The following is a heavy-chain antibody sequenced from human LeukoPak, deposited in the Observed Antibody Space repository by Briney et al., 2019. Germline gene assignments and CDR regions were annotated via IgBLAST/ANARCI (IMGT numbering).Heavy chain of an antibody. Sequence: SETLSLTCTVSGGSISSGGYYWSWIRQHPGKGLEWIGYSYYSGSTYYNPSLKSRVTISVDTSKNQFSLKLSSVTAADTAVYYCARWGNYYDSSGYYYGDWYFDLWGRGTLVTVSS. CDR2: SYYSGST. CDR3: ARWGNYYDSSGYYYGDWYFDL. J-gene: IGHJ2*01. V-gene: IGHV4-31*03. D-gene: IGHD3-22*01. CDR1: GGSISSGGYY.